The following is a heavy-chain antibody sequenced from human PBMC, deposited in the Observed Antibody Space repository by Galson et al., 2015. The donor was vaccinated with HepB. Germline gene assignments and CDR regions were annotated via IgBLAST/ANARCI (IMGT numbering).Heavy chain of an antibody. CDR1: GFTFSSYS. J-gene: IGHJ2*01. CDR3: ARGHHYYDSSGYYYWYFDL. Sequence: SLRLSCAASGFTFSSYSMNWVRQAPGKGLEWVSRINSDGSSTSYADSVKGRFTISRDNAKNTLYLQMNSLRAEDTAVYYCARGHHYYDSSGYYYWYFDLWGRGTLVTVSS. V-gene: IGHV3-74*01. CDR2: INSDGSST. D-gene: IGHD3-22*01.